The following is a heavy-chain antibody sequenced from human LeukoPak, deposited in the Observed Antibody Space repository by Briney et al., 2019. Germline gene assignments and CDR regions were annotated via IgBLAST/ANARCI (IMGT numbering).Heavy chain of an antibody. J-gene: IGHJ5*02. Sequence: SETLSLTCTVSGGSISSYYWSWIRQPPGKGLEWIGYIYYSGSTNYNPSLKSRVTISVDTSKNQFSLKLSSVTAADTAVYYCARDLGILEKPFDPWGQGTLVTVSS. CDR3: ARDLGILEKPFDP. V-gene: IGHV4-59*01. CDR1: GGSISSYY. CDR2: IYYSGST. D-gene: IGHD1-1*01.